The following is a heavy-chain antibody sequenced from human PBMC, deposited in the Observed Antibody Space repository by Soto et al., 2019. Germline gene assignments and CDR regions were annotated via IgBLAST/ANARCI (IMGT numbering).Heavy chain of an antibody. D-gene: IGHD3-9*01. Sequence: QLQLQESGSGLVKPSQTLSLTCAVSGCSISSGGYSWSWIRQPPGKGLEWIGYIYHSGSTYYNPSLKSRVTISVDRSKNQFSLKLSSVTAADTAVYYCARARPQYDILTGPQRYYFDYWGQGTLVTVSS. V-gene: IGHV4-30-2*01. CDR2: IYHSGST. CDR3: ARARPQYDILTGPQRYYFDY. CDR1: GCSISSGGYS. J-gene: IGHJ4*02.